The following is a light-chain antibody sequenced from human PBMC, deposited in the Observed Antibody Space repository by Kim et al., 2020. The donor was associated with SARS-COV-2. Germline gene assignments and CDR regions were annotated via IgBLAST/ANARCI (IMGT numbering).Light chain of an antibody. CDR2: DVT. CDR3: CSFAGSYNLI. J-gene: IGLJ2*01. V-gene: IGLV2-11*01. CDR1: SSEVGGYNS. Sequence: GQSVTISCIGTSSEVGGYNSVSWYQHHPGKAPQLIIYDVTKRPSGVPGRFSGSKSGNTASLTISGLQTEDEADYHCCSFAGSYNLIFGGGTQLTVL.